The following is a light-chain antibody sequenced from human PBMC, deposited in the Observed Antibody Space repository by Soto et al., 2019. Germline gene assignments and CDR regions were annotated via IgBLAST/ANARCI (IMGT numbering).Light chain of an antibody. J-gene: IGKJ1*01. CDR2: AVS. Sequence: EIVLTQSPGTLTLSPGESAALSCRASQTISNNYLVWYRQKPGQAPRLLLYAVSSRAAGIPDRFSGSGSGTDSAFTIARLEPEDTAVSNCQQHSNSTWTFGQGTRVEI. CDR1: QTISNNY. CDR3: QQHSNSTWT. V-gene: IGKV3D-20*02.